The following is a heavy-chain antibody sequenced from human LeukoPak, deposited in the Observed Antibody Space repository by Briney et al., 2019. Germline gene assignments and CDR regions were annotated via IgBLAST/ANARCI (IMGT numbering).Heavy chain of an antibody. CDR3: ARITGLNGVFDY. Sequence: SGPALVKPTQTLTLTCTFSGFSLSTSGMCVSWIRQPPGKALEWLARIDWDDDKYYSTSLKTRLTISKDTSKNQVVLTMTNMDPVDTATYYCARITGLNGVFDYWGQGTLVTVSS. CDR2: IDWDDDK. D-gene: IGHD3-3*01. J-gene: IGHJ4*02. V-gene: IGHV2-70*11. CDR1: GFSLSTSGMC.